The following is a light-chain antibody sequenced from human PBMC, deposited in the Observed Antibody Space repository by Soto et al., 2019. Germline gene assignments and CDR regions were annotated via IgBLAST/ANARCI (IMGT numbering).Light chain of an antibody. CDR2: DAS. CDR3: QQRSNWPRT. V-gene: IGKV3-11*01. Sequence: EIVLTQSPATLSLSPGERATLSCRASQSVSSSLAWYQQKPGQAPRLLIYDASSRATDIPARFSGSGSGTDFTLTIGSLEPEDFAVYYCQQRSNWPRTFGQGTRLEIK. CDR1: QSVSSS. J-gene: IGKJ5*01.